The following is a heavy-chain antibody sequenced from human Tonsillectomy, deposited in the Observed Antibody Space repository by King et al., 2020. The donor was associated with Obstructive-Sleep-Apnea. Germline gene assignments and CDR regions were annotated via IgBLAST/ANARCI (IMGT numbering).Heavy chain of an antibody. V-gene: IGHV3-66*01. J-gene: IGHJ6*02. CDR3: ARDRLNYRPPHPYGMDV. Sequence: VQLVESGGGLVQPGGSLRLSCAASGFTVSSNYMSWVRQAPGKGLEWVSVIYSGGSTYYADSVKGRFTISRDNSKNTLYLQMNSLRAEDTAVYYCARDRLNYRPPHPYGMDVWGQGTTVTVSS. D-gene: IGHD5-24*01. CDR2: IYSGGST. CDR1: GFTVSSNY.